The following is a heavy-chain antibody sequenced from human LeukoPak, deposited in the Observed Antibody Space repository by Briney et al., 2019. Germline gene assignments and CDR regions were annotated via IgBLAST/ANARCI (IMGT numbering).Heavy chain of an antibody. V-gene: IGHV4-39*07. J-gene: IGHJ6*03. Sequence: PSETLSLTCTVSGGSISSSSYYWGWIRQPPGKGLEWIGRIYTSGSTNYNPSLKSRVTMSVDTSKNQFSLKLSSVTAADTAVYYCARDRDNWNDPAEPYYYYYYMDVWGKGTTVTVSS. D-gene: IGHD1-1*01. CDR1: GGSISSSSYY. CDR3: ARDRDNWNDPAEPYYYYYYMDV. CDR2: IYTSGST.